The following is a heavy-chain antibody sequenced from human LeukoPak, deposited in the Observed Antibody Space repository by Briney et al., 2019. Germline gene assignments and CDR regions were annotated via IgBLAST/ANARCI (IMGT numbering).Heavy chain of an antibody. CDR3: AKDLVDGYSSSWYPHYYYYMDV. CDR1: GFTFSSYA. V-gene: IGHV3-23*01. CDR2: ISGSGGST. J-gene: IGHJ6*03. D-gene: IGHD6-13*01. Sequence: SGGSLRLSCAASGFTFSSYAMSWVRQAPGKGLEWVSAISGSGGSTYYADSVKGRFTISRDDSKNTLYLQMNSLRAEDTAVYYCAKDLVDGYSSSWYPHYYYYMDVWGKGTTVTVSS.